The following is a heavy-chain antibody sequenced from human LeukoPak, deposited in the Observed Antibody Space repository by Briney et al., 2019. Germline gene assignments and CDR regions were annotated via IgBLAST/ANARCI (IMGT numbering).Heavy chain of an antibody. V-gene: IGHV4-39*07. Sequence: PSETLSLTCTVSGGPISSGGYYWSWIRQPPGKGLEWIGKINHSGSTNYNPSLKSRVTISVDTSKNQFSLKLSSVTAADTAVYYCASPDKGKVWGKGTTVTVSS. CDR3: ASPDKGKV. J-gene: IGHJ6*04. CDR2: INHSGST. CDR1: GGPISSGGYY. D-gene: IGHD1-14*01.